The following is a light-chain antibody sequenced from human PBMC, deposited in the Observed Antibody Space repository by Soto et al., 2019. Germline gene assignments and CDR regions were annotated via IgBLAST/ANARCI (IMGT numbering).Light chain of an antibody. CDR1: QSVDRY. Sequence: EVVLTQSPDTLSLSPGETVTLSCRASQSVDRYVAWYQQKVGQAPRLIIYDASTRATGGGDRFAGSGSATNFSLTITRLEPEDFAVYYCQQRAKWPSTFGPGTKVEMK. V-gene: IGKV3-11*01. CDR2: DAS. J-gene: IGKJ2*02. CDR3: QQRAKWPST.